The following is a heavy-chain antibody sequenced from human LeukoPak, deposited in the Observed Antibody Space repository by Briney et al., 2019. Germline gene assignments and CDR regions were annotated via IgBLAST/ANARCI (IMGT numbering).Heavy chain of an antibody. V-gene: IGHV3-66*01. CDR2: IDSGGGA. Sequence: GGSLRLSCAASGFTVSNNYMSWVRQGPGKGLEWVSLIDSGGGAHYADSVKGRFSISSDNSQNTLYLQMSSLRAEDTAVYYCVRDQNYWGQGTLVTVSS. CDR1: GFTVSNNY. CDR3: VRDQNY. J-gene: IGHJ4*02.